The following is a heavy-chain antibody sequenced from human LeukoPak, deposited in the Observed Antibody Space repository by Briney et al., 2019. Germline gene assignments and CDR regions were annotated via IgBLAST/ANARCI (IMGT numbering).Heavy chain of an antibody. D-gene: IGHD3-22*01. CDR1: GGTFSSYA. Sequence: SVKVSCKASGGTFSSYAISWVRQAPGQGLEWMGRIIPILGIANYAQKFQGRVTITADKSTSTAYMELSSLRSEDTAVYYCARHRDSSGYYASPPFDYGGKETLATVPS. CDR3: ARHRDSSGYYASPPFDY. CDR2: IIPILGIA. V-gene: IGHV1-69*04. J-gene: IGHJ4*02.